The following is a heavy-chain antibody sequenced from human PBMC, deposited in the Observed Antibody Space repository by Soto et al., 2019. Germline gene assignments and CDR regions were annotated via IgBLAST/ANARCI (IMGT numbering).Heavy chain of an antibody. CDR1: GFTFSSYG. CDR2: ISYDGSNK. J-gene: IGHJ3*02. D-gene: IGHD6-13*01. CDR3: AKEGRRYSSSWRDAFDI. Sequence: GSLRLSCAASGFTFSSYGMHWVRQAPGKGLEWVAVISYDGSNKYYADSVKGRFTISRDNSKNTLYLQMNSLRAEDTAVYYCAKEGRRYSSSWRDAFDIWGQGTMVTVSS. V-gene: IGHV3-30*18.